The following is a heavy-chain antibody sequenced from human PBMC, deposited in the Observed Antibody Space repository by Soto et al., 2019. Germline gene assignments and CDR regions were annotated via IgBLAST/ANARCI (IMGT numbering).Heavy chain of an antibody. CDR2: ITPFNGNT. D-gene: IGHD3-22*01. CDR1: GNTFTYVY. J-gene: IGHJ4*02. Sequence: ASVKVSCKGSGNTFTYVYLHWVRQAPGQAREWMGWITPFNGNTKYAQKFKDRVTITGDTSLNTAYMELSSLRSDDTAMFYCASGRYDASGYFDSWGQGTLVTVSS. CDR3: ASGRYDASGYFDS. V-gene: IGHV1-45*02.